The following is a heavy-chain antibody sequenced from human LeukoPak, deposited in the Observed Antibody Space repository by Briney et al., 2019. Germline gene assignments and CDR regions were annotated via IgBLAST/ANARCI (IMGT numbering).Heavy chain of an antibody. Sequence: GRSLRLSCAASGFPFRRHDMHWVRQAPGRGLEWVASVSYDGSSEKYEDSVKGRFTISRDNSQSTLYVQMNTLRVEDTALYYCARALSNHGSGKDNWFHPWGQGSLVTVSS. V-gene: IGHV3-30*04. CDR2: VSYDGSSE. CDR3: ARALSNHGSGKDNWFHP. D-gene: IGHD3-10*01. J-gene: IGHJ5*02. CDR1: GFPFRRHD.